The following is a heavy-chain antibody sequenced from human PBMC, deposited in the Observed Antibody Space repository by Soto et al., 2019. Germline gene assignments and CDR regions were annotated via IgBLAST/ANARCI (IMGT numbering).Heavy chain of an antibody. V-gene: IGHV1-46*03. Sequence: ASVKVSCKESGYTFTSYYIHWVRQAHKQGLEWMGIVNPSGGSTSYAQKFQGRVTMTRDTSTSTVYMEVSGLRSEDTAVYYCARDQEPSTLYYDYYYMDVWGKGTTVTVSS. CDR2: VNPSGGST. J-gene: IGHJ6*03. CDR3: ARDQEPSTLYYDYYYMDV. CDR1: GYTFTSYY.